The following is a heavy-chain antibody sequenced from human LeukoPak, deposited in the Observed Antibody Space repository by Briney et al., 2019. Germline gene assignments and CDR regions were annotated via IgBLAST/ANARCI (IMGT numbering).Heavy chain of an antibody. CDR2: INHSGST. CDR3: ARVSGFYYYGSGTANYYYYGMDV. CDR1: GWSFSGYY. V-gene: IGHV4-34*01. Sequence: PSETLSFTCAVYGWSFSGYYWSWIRQPPGKGLKWIGEINHSGSTNYNPSLKSRVTISVDTSKNQFSLKLSSVTAADTAVYYCARVSGFYYYGSGTANYYYYGMDVWGQGTTVTVSS. J-gene: IGHJ6*02. D-gene: IGHD3-10*01.